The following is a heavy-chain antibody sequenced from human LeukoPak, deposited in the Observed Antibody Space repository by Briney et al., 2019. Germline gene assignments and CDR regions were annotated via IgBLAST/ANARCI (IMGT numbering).Heavy chain of an antibody. CDR3: ARGGYYGSGNDFRFDP. CDR1: GYSISSGYY. D-gene: IGHD3-10*01. CDR2: IYHSGST. J-gene: IGHJ5*02. V-gene: IGHV4-38-2*02. Sequence: PSETLSLTCTVSGYSISSGYYWGWIRQPPGKGLEWIGNIYHSGSTNYKPSLKSRVTISVDTSKNQFSLKLSSVTAADTAVYYCARGGYYGSGNDFRFDPWGQGTLVTVSS.